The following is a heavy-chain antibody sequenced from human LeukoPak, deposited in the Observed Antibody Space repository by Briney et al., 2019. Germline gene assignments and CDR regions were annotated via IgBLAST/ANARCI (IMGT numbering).Heavy chain of an antibody. V-gene: IGHV4-31*03. CDR1: GGSISSGGYY. Sequence: SETLSLTCTVSGGSISSGGYYWSWIRQHPGKGLEWIGYIYYGGSTYYNPSLKSRVTISVDTSKNQFSLKLSSVTAADTAVYYCARSVSCSGGSCYYNWFDPWGQGTLVTVSS. CDR3: ARSVSCSGGSCYYNWFDP. D-gene: IGHD2-15*01. CDR2: IYYGGST. J-gene: IGHJ5*02.